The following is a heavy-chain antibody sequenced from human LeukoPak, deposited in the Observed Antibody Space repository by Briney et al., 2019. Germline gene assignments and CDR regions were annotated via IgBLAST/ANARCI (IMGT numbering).Heavy chain of an antibody. Sequence: GASVKVSCKASGYTFTGYYMHWVRQAPGQALEWMGRINPNSGGTNYAQKFQGRVTMTRDTSISTAYMELSRLRSDDTAVYYCARDTGAVTICDYWGQGTLVTVSS. J-gene: IGHJ4*02. CDR2: INPNSGGT. CDR3: ARDTGAVTICDY. V-gene: IGHV1-2*06. CDR1: GYTFTGYY. D-gene: IGHD3-9*01.